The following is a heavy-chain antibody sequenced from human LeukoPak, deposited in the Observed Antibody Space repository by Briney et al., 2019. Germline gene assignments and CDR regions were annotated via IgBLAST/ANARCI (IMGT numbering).Heavy chain of an antibody. D-gene: IGHD4-23*01. Sequence: SETLTLTCAAYGGSFSGYCWSWIRQPPGKGLEWIGEINHSGSTNYNPSLTSRVTISVDTSKNQFSLKLSSVTAADTSVYYCARGGGNSGYYFDYWGQGTLVTVSS. CDR1: GGSFSGYC. J-gene: IGHJ4*02. CDR3: ARGGGNSGYYFDY. V-gene: IGHV4-34*01. CDR2: INHSGST.